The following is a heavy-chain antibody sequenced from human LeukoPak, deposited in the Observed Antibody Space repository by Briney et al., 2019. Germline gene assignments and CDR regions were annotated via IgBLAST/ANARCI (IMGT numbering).Heavy chain of an antibody. D-gene: IGHD5-18*01. V-gene: IGHV3-30*18. CDR1: GFTFSSYG. Sequence: GGSLRLSCAASGFTFSSYGMHWVRQAPGKGLEWVAVISYDGSNKYYADSVKGRFTISRDNSKNTLYLQMNSLRAEDTAVYYCAKWVGSYGCYFDYWGQGTLVTVSS. CDR2: ISYDGSNK. CDR3: AKWVGSYGCYFDY. J-gene: IGHJ4*02.